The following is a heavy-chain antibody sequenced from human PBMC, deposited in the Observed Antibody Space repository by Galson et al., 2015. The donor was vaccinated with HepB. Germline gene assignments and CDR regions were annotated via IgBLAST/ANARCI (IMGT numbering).Heavy chain of an antibody. CDR3: ARDGYLGLVYYFDY. V-gene: IGHV6-1*01. D-gene: IGHD6-25*01. Sequence: WVRQSPSRGLEWLGRTYYRSQWYHDYSGSLQSRITINAETSTNQFFLQLDSVTPEDTAVYYCARDGYLGLVYYFDYWGPGILVTVS. CDR2: TYYRSQWYH. J-gene: IGHJ4*02.